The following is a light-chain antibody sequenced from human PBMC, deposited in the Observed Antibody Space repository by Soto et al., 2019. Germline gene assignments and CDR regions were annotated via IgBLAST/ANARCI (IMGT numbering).Light chain of an antibody. V-gene: IGKV1-33*01. CDR3: QQYDNLPAIT. CDR2: DAS. J-gene: IGKJ4*01. CDR1: QDISNY. Sequence: DIQMTQSPSSLSASVGDRVTITCQASQDISNYLTWYQQKPGKAPKLLIYDASNLETGVPSRFSGSGSGTDFTFTISSLQPEDIATYYCQQYDNLPAITLGGWNKVEIK.